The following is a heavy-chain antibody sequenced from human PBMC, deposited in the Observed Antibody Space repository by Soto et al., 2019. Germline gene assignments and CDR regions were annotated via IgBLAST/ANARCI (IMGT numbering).Heavy chain of an antibody. CDR1: GFSFRDYD. CDR3: AKGSGLYYDSSGYYFEY. V-gene: IGHV3-13*05. CDR2: LGAARDP. Sequence: EVQLVESGGGSVQPGESLRLSCAASGFSFRDYDMHWVRQRKGKGLEWVSALGAARDPYYVGSVKGRFSVSRDNAQNSLFLQMNNLRAEDTALYYCAKGSGLYYDSSGYYFEYWGQGTLVTVAS. D-gene: IGHD3-22*01. J-gene: IGHJ4*02.